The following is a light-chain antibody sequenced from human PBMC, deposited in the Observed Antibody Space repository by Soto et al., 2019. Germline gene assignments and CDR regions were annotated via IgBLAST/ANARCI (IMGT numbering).Light chain of an antibody. CDR1: QSISGW. CDR2: KAS. V-gene: IGKV1-5*03. CDR3: QQYNTYPYT. J-gene: IGKJ2*01. Sequence: DIQMTQSPSTLSASVGDRVTITCRASQSISGWLAWYQQTPGKAPKLLIYKASTLQSGVPSRFSGSGSGTEFTLTISSLQPDDFATFYCQQYNTYPYTLGQGTKLEIK.